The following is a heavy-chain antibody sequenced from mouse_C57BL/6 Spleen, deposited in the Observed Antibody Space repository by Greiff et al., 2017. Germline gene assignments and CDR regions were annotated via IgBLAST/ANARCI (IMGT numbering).Heavy chain of an antibody. V-gene: IGHV1-81*01. D-gene: IGHD2-5*01. J-gene: IGHJ2*01. CDR1: GYTFTSYG. Sequence: QVQLQRSGAELARPGASVKLSCKASGYTFTSYGISWVKQRTGQGLEWIGEIYPRSGNTYYNEKCKGKATLTADKSSSTAYMELHILTSEDSAVYFCARSTDSKGYYCDYWGQGTTLTVSS. CDR2: IYPRSGNT. CDR3: ARSTDSKGYYCDY.